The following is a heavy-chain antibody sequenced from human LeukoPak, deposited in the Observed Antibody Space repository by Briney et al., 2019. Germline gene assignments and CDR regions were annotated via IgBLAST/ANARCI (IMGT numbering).Heavy chain of an antibody. D-gene: IGHD1-14*01. Sequence: SETLSLTCTVSGASTSGHYLTWLRQPPGKGLEWIGYISHIGSTNYNPSLKSRVTISVDTSKNQFSLKLTSVTAADTAVYYCARDRISINALDMWGQGTMVTVSS. CDR1: GASTSGHY. J-gene: IGHJ3*02. V-gene: IGHV4-59*11. CDR2: ISHIGST. CDR3: ARDRISINALDM.